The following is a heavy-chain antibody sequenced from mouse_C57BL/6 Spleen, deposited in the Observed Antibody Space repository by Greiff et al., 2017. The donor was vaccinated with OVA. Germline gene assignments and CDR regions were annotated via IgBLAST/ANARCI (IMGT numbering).Heavy chain of an antibody. CDR1: GFTINDYY. Sequence: VQLQQSGAELVKPGASVKLSCTASGFTINDYYMHWVKRRTEQGLEWIGRIDPEDGETKYAPKFQGKATITADTSSNTAYLQLSSLTSEDTAVYSGASGGYDEDCDVDVWGKGTTVTVSS. CDR2: IDPEDGET. CDR3: ASGGYDEDCDVDV. D-gene: IGHD2-2*01. V-gene: IGHV14-2*01. J-gene: IGHJ1*03.